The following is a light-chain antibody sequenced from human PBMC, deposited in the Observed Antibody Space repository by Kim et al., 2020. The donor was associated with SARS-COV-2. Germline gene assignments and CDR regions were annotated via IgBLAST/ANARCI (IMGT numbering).Light chain of an antibody. CDR1: SSDVGAYNY. J-gene: IGLJ3*02. V-gene: IGLV2-14*03. CDR3: SSFSSSSPAVL. CDR2: NVN. Sequence: QSALTQPASVSGSPGQSITISCTGTSSDVGAYNYVSWYQQHPGKAPKVMIYNVNNRPSGVSNRFSGSKSGNTASLTVSGLQPEDEAHYYCSSFSSSSPAVLFGGGTQLTVL.